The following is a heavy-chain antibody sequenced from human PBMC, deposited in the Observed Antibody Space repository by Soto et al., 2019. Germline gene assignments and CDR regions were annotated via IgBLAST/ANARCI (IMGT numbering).Heavy chain of an antibody. CDR2: IYYTGST. CDR3: ARWSSEQLADLDYHYYYGMDV. CDR1: GGSVSSGAYY. J-gene: IGHJ6*04. Sequence: SETLSLTCTVSGGSVSSGAYYWSWIRQPPGKGLEWIGHIYYTGSTNYNTSLKSRITISLDTSKNHFSLKLTSVTAADTAVYYFARWSSEQLADLDYHYYYGMDVWGSGTTVTVSS. V-gene: IGHV4-61*03. D-gene: IGHD1-26*01.